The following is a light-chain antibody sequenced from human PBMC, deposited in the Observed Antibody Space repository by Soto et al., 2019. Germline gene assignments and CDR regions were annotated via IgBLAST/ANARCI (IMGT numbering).Light chain of an antibody. CDR2: TNN. Sequence: QSVLTQPPSASGTPGQRGTISCSGSSSNIGSNYVNWYQQLPGTAPKLLIYTNNQRPSGVPDRLSGSKSGTSASLAISGLQSDDEADYYCASWDDSLNGVVFGGGTKLTVL. V-gene: IGLV1-44*01. CDR3: ASWDDSLNGVV. CDR1: SSNIGSNY. J-gene: IGLJ2*01.